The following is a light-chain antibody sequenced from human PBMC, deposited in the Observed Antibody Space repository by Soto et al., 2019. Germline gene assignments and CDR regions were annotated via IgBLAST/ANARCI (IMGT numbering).Light chain of an antibody. CDR1: QSVSSN. CDR2: DAS. CDR3: QQYNNWPLT. V-gene: IGKV3-15*01. J-gene: IGKJ4*01. Sequence: EIVMTQSPATLSVSPGERATLSCRASQSVSSNLAWYQQKPGQAPRLLISDASTRATGIPARFSGSGSGKAFTLTFSSLQSGDFAVYYCQQYNNWPLTFGGGTKVEI.